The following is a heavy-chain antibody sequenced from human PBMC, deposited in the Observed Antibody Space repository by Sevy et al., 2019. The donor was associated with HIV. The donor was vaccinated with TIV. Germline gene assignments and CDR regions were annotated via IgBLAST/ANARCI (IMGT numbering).Heavy chain of an antibody. J-gene: IGHJ1*01. D-gene: IGHD6-13*01. CDR3: AKDASSSWTGGTFQH. CDR2: ISASGGGT. CDR1: GFIFSGYV. Sequence: GESLKISCAASGFIFSGYVMSWVRQAPGKGLESVSGISASGGGTYYADSVKGRFTVSRDNSKNTLYLEMNSLRAEDTAVYYCAKDASSSWTGGTFQHWGQGTLVTVSS. V-gene: IGHV3-23*01.